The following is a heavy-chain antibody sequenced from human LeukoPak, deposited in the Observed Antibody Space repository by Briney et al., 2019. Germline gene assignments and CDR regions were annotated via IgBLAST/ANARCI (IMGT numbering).Heavy chain of an antibody. CDR2: ISAYNGNT. CDR3: ARVLSGGQNYYFDY. Sequence: ASVKVSCKASGYTFTSYGISWVRKAPGQGLEWMGWISAYNGNTNYAQKLQGRVTMTTDTSTSTAYMELRSLRSDDTAVYYCARVLSGGQNYYFDYWGQGTLVTVSS. CDR1: GYTFTSYG. V-gene: IGHV1-18*01. J-gene: IGHJ4*02. D-gene: IGHD3-3*01.